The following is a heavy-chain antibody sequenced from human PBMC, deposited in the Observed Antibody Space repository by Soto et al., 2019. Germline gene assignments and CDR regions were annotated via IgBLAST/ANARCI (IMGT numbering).Heavy chain of an antibody. CDR2: ISSSSSYI. J-gene: IGHJ4*02. V-gene: IGHV3-21*01. CDR3: ARDLRTYYYGSGSFAY. CDR1: GFTFSSYS. D-gene: IGHD3-10*01. Sequence: GGSLRLSCAASGFTFSSYSMNWVRQAPGKGLEWVSSISSSSSYIYYADSVKGRFTISRDNAKNSLYLQMNSLRAEDTAVYYCARDLRTYYYGSGSFAYWGQGTLVTVSS.